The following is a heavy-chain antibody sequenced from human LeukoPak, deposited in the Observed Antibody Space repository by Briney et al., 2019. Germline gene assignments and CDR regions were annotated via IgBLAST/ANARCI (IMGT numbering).Heavy chain of an antibody. CDR3: ARGEYYYDSSGYVFDY. CDR1: GGSISSSNW. V-gene: IGHV4-4*02. J-gene: IGHJ4*02. D-gene: IGHD3-22*01. Sequence: SETLSLTCAVSGGSISSSNWWSWVRQPPGKGLEWIGEIYHSGSTNYNPSLKSRVTISVDKSKNQFSLKLSSVTAADTAVYYCARGEYYYDSSGYVFDYWGQGTLVTVSS. CDR2: IYHSGST.